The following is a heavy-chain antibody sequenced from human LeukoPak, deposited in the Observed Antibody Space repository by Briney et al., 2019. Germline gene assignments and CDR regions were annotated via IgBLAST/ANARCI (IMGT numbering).Heavy chain of an antibody. V-gene: IGHV4-39*07. CDR2: LSSSGNT. Sequence: SETLSLTCTVSGGSISVSDYFWGWIRPPPGKGLEWIGILSSSGNTFYNPSLRSRATLSLDTSKNEFSLILSFLTAADTAVYYCARDGDISGLVGDLYFDSWGQGALVTVSS. CDR3: ARDGDISGLVGDLYFDS. D-gene: IGHD3-22*01. CDR1: GGSISVSDYF. J-gene: IGHJ4*02.